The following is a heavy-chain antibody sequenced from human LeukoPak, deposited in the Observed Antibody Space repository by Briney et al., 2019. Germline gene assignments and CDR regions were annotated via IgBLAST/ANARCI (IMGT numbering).Heavy chain of an antibody. CDR3: ARGGTGYSYGLFDY. D-gene: IGHD5-18*01. CDR2: MYQSGST. V-gene: IGHV4-38-2*02. Sequence: PSETLSLTCIVSGDSISSGYSWGWIRQPPGKGLEWIGTMYQSGSTYYNPSLKSRVTISVDTSKNQFSLKLTSVTAADTAVYYCARGGTGYSYGLFDYWGQGTLVTVSS. CDR1: GDSISSGYS. J-gene: IGHJ4*02.